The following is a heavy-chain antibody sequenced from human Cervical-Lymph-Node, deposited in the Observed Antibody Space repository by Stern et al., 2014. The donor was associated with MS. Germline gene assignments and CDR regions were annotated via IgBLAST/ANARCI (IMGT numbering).Heavy chain of an antibody. D-gene: IGHD4/OR15-4a*01. CDR1: GYTFTGYY. CDR3: ARGPTDYGHYYVYGMDV. J-gene: IGHJ6*02. CDR2: INPNTGGK. V-gene: IGHV1-2*06. Sequence: VQLVESGAEGKKPGASVNVSCKASGYTFTGYYIHWVRQAPGQGLEWMGRINPNTGGKKYAQKFQGRVTMTRDTSISTANMELNRLRPDDTAVYYCARGPTDYGHYYVYGMDVWGRGTTVTVSS.